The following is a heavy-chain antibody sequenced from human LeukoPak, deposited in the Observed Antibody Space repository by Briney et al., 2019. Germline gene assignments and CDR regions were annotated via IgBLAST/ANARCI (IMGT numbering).Heavy chain of an antibody. J-gene: IGHJ2*01. V-gene: IGHV3-64*01. CDR1: GFTFSSYA. CDR2: ISSNGGST. Sequence: GGSLRLSCAASGFTFSSYAMHWVRQAPGKGLEYVSAISSNGGSTYYANSVKGRFTISRDNSKNTLYLQMGSLRAKDMAVYYCARGGRAYRYFDLWGRGTLVTVSS. CDR3: ARGGRAYRYFDL.